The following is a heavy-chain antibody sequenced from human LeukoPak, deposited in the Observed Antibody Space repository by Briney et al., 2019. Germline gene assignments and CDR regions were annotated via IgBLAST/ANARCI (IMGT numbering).Heavy chain of an antibody. J-gene: IGHJ4*02. CDR1: GGSISSYY. Sequence: PSETLSLTCTVSGGSISSYYWSWIRQPPGKGLEWIGYIYYSGSTNYNPSLKSRVTISVDTPKNQFSLKLSSVTAADTAVYYCARGIAVAGDLDYWGQGTLVTVSS. CDR2: IYYSGST. D-gene: IGHD6-19*01. CDR3: ARGIAVAGDLDY. V-gene: IGHV4-59*08.